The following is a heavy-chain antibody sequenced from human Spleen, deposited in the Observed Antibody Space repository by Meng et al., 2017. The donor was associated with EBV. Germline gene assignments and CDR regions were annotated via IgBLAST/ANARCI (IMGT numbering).Heavy chain of an antibody. CDR2: ISADDGRT. CDR3: ARVFRTGLDY. J-gene: IGHJ4*02. D-gene: IGHD1-14*01. V-gene: IGHV1-3*01. Sequence: QFQLVQSGAEVKKPGASVKVSCKTSGYDFNIYFMHWVRQAPGQGLEWMGWISADDGRTKYSEKFLGRVSFTRDTSASTAYMELTSLNSEDTAVYYCARVFRTGLDYWGQGSLVTVSS. CDR1: GYDFNIYF.